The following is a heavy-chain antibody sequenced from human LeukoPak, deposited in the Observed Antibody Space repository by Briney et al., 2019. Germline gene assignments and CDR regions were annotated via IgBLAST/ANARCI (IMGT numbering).Heavy chain of an antibody. J-gene: IGHJ6*03. CDR3: ASGSSAFDTYYYYYMDV. Sequence: SETLSLTCAVYGGSFRGYYWTWIRQPPGKGLEWIGEINHSGSTNYNPSLKSPVTISVDTSKNQFSLRLSSVTAADTAVYYCASGSSAFDTYYYYYMDVWGKGTTVTVSS. D-gene: IGHD3-22*01. CDR2: INHSGST. V-gene: IGHV4-34*01. CDR1: GGSFRGYY.